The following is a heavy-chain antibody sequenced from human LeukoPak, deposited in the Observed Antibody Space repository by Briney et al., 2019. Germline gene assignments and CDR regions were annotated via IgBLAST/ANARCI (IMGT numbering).Heavy chain of an antibody. J-gene: IGHJ3*02. D-gene: IGHD3-22*01. Sequence: SETLSLTCAVYGGSFSGYYWSWIRQPPGKGLEWIGYIYYSGSTYYNPSLKSRVTISVDTSKNQFSLKLSSVTAADTAVYYCARGAYYYYDSSGPEQDDAFDIWGQGTMVTVSS. CDR3: ARGAYYYYDSSGPEQDDAFDI. CDR2: IYYSGST. V-gene: IGHV4-30-4*08. CDR1: GGSFSGYY.